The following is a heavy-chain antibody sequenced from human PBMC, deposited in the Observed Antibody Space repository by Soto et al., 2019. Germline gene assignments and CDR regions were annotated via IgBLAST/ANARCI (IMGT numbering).Heavy chain of an antibody. CDR1: GGFISSSEYY. V-gene: IGHV4-39*01. J-gene: IGHJ4*02. D-gene: IGHD5-12*01. CDR3: ARHLSENGYDLNY. Sequence: SETLSLTCTVSGGFISSSEYYWGWIRQPPGKGLEWIGSIYYSGSTNYNPSLKSRVTISVDTSKNQFSLNLRSVTAADTAVYYGARHLSENGYDLNYWGQGTLVTVSS. CDR2: IYYSGST.